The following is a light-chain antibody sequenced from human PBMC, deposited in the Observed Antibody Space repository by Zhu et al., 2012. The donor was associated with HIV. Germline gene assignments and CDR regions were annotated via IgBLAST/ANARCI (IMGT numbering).Light chain of an antibody. CDR3: QHYGNSPRT. J-gene: IGKJ1*01. V-gene: IGKV3-11*01. CDR1: QSVSSY. Sequence: EIVLTQSPATLSLSPGERATLSCRASQSVSSYLAWYQQKPGQAPRLLIYDASNRATGIPARFSGSGSGTDFTLTISSLEPEDFAVYYCQHYGNSPRTFGLGTKVDIK. CDR2: DAS.